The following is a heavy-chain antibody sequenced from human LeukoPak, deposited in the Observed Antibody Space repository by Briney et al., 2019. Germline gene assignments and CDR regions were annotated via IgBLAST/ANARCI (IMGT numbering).Heavy chain of an antibody. CDR2: ISWNSGSI. CDR3: ARDRMGLNGMDV. Sequence: PGRSLRLSCAASGFTFDDYAMHWVRQAPGKGLEWVSGISWNSGSIGYADSVKGRFTISGDNAKNSLYLQMNSLRAEDTALYHCARDRMGLNGMDVWGQGTTVTVSS. V-gene: IGHV3-9*01. J-gene: IGHJ6*02. D-gene: IGHD2-8*01. CDR1: GFTFDDYA.